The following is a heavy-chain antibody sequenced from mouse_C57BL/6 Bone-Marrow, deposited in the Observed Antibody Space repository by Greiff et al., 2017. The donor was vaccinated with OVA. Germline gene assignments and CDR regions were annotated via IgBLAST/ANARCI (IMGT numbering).Heavy chain of an antibody. Sequence: VQLQQPGAELVKPGASVKLSCKASGYTFTSYWMQWVKQRPGQGLEWIGEIEPSDSYTNYNQKFKGKATLTVDTSSSTAYMQLSSLTSEDSAVYYCARFRQLRLRGFAYWGQGTLVTVSA. D-gene: IGHD3-2*02. V-gene: IGHV1-50*01. CDR3: ARFRQLRLRGFAY. CDR1: GYTFTSYW. CDR2: IEPSDSYT. J-gene: IGHJ3*01.